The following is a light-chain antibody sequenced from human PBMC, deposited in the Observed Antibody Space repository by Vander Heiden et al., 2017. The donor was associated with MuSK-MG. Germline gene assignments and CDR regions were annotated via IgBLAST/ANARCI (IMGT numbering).Light chain of an antibody. CDR1: QSVLYSSNNKNY. CDR3: QQDDSTLIT. Sequence: DIVMTQSPDSLAVSLGERATINCKSSQSVLYSSNNKNYLAWYQQKPGQPPKLLIYWASTRESGVPDRFSGSGSGTDFTLTISSLQAEDVAVYYCQQDDSTLITFGQGTRLEIK. J-gene: IGKJ5*01. CDR2: WAS. V-gene: IGKV4-1*01.